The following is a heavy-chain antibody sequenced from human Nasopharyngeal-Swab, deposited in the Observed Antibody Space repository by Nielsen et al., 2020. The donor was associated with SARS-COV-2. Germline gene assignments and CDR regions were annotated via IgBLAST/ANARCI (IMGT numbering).Heavy chain of an antibody. Sequence: GESLKISCKGSGYSFASYWIGWVRQMPGKGLEWMGSIYPGDSETRYSPSFRGQVTISADKSISTAYLQWSSLKASDTATYYCASQRNPVYATDYFDSWGQGTLVTVSS. V-gene: IGHV5-51*01. CDR1: GYSFASYW. D-gene: IGHD2-8*01. J-gene: IGHJ4*02. CDR2: IYPGDSET. CDR3: ASQRNPVYATDYFDS.